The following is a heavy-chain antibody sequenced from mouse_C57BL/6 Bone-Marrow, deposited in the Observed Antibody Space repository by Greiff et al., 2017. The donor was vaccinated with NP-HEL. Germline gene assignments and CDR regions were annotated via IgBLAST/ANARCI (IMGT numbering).Heavy chain of an antibody. CDR3: ARERPLIMDY. CDR1: AVDFSRYW. V-gene: IGHV4-1*01. Sequence: AAEAVDFSRYWMSWVRRAPGKGLEWIGEINPDSSTINYAPSLKDKFIISRDNAKNTLYLQMSKVRSEDTALYYCARERPLIMDYWGQGTSVTVSS. CDR2: INPDSSTI. J-gene: IGHJ4*01.